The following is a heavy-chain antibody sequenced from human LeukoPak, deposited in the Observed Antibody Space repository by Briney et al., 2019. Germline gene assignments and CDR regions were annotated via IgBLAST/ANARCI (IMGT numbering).Heavy chain of an antibody. CDR3: ATGAGCGY. Sequence: GGSLRLSCAASGFTFSSYWMTWVRQAPGKGLEWVANIKQDGRESNYVDSVKGRFTISRDNAKNSLYLQMNTLRDEDTAVYYCATGAGCGYWGQGTLVTVSS. CDR2: IKQDGRES. D-gene: IGHD6-19*01. J-gene: IGHJ4*02. CDR1: GFTFSSYW. V-gene: IGHV3-7*03.